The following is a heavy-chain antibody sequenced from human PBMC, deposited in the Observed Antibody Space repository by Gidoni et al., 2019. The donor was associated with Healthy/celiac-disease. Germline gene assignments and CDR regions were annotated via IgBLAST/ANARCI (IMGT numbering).Heavy chain of an antibody. J-gene: IGHJ5*02. CDR2: ISSSSSYI. V-gene: IGHV3-21*01. CDR3: ARDTNWGTGGFDP. D-gene: IGHD7-27*01. CDR1: GFTFSSYS. Sequence: EVQLVESGGGLVKPGGSLRLSCAASGFTFSSYSMNWVRQAPGKGLEWVSSISSSSSYIYYADSVKGRFTISRDNAKNSLYLQMNSLRAEDTAVYYCARDTNWGTGGFDPWGQGTLVTVSS.